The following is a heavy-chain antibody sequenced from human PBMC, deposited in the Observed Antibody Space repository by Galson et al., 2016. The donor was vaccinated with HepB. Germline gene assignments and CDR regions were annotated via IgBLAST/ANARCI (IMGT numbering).Heavy chain of an antibody. CDR2: IDPSDSYT. J-gene: IGHJ4*02. D-gene: IGHD1-1*01. CDR3: ARSPAWNLDYFDS. Sequence: QSGAEVKKPGESLRISCQGSGYDFTTFWITWVRQMPGKGLEWMGTIDPSDSYTKYSPSFQGHVTIPVDKSINTAYLQWRTLKASDTAIYFCARSPAWNLDYFDSWGQGTLATVSS. CDR1: GYDFTTFW. V-gene: IGHV5-10-1*01.